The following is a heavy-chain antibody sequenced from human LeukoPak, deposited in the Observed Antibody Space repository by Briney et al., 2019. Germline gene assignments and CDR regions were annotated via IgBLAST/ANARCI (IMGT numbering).Heavy chain of an antibody. CDR3: ARRDIVVVVSASDY. D-gene: IGHD2-15*01. CDR2: ITASGDRK. CDR1: GFTFGDYV. Sequence: GGFLKTSWAASGFTFGDYVMRWVRQAPGKGLEWVSGITASGDRKFYGDSGRGRFTVSRNNSKNTVYLQMNSLRVDDTAVYYCARRDIVVVVSASDYWGQGTLVTVSS. V-gene: IGHV3-23*01. J-gene: IGHJ4*02.